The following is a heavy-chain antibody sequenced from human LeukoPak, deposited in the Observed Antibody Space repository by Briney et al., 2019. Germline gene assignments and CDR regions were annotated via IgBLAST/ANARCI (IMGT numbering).Heavy chain of an antibody. J-gene: IGHJ3*02. CDR3: ARDRFDVPTGI. V-gene: IGHV3-66*01. CDR2: IYSGGNT. D-gene: IGHD3-10*01. Sequence: GSLRLSCAATRFSVTSPYMSWVPQAPGKGLEWISVIYSGGNTYNADSVKGRFTISRDNSKNTMYLQMNSLRAEDTAVYFCARDRFDVPTGIWGQRRTVTVFS. CDR1: RFSVTSPY.